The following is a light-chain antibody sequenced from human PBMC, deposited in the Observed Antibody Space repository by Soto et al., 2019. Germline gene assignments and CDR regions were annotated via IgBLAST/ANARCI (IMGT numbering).Light chain of an antibody. CDR3: QQSYITPYT. J-gene: IGKJ2*01. Sequence: DIQVTQSPSSLSASEGDRVTITCRASQSISKYVNWFQQNPGKAPKLLIYAASSLQSGVPSRFSGSGSGTDFTLTISSLQPEDFATYYCQQSYITPYTFGQGTKLEIK. CDR1: QSISKY. CDR2: AAS. V-gene: IGKV1-39*01.